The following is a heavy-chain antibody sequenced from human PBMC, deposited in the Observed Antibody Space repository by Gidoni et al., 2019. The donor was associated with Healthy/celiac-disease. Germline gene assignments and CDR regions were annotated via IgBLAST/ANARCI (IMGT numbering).Heavy chain of an antibody. Sequence: QLQLQESGPVLVKPSETLSPTCTVSGCSISTSSYYWDWLRHPPGQGLEWIGSIYYSGSTYYNPSLKGRVTISVDTSKNQFSLKLSSVTAADTAVYYCARDPPRPLIAAAVTPRGSTRGGRGAIDYWGQGTLVTVSS. V-gene: IGHV4-39*02. J-gene: IGHJ4*02. D-gene: IGHD6-13*01. CDR2: IYYSGST. CDR3: ARDPPRPLIAAAVTPRGSTRGGRGAIDY. CDR1: GCSISTSSYY.